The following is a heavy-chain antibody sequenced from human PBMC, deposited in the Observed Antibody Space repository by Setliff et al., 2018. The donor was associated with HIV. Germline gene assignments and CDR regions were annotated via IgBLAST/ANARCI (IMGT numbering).Heavy chain of an antibody. CDR2: IDHSGSS. CDR1: GGSFSGHY. CDR3: ARTSYSSTWYFREPFDS. V-gene: IGHV4-34*01. J-gene: IGHJ4*02. D-gene: IGHD6-13*01. Sequence: SETLSLTCAVYGGSFSGHYWTWIRQPPGKGLEWIGEIDHSGSSNYNPSLKSRVTISVDAAKNQFSLRLNSVSAADTAVYYCARTSYSSTWYFREPFDSWGQGTLVTVSS.